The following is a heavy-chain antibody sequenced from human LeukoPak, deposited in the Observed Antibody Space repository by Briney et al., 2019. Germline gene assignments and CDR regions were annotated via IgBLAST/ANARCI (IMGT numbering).Heavy chain of an antibody. J-gene: IGHJ5*02. CDR2: IIPILGIA. Sequence: GASVKVSCKASGGTFSSYAISWVRQAPGQGLEWMGSIIPILGIANYAQKFQGRVTITADKSTSTAYMELSSLRSEDTAVYYCARGPIVVVPAAIPFDPWGQGTLVTVSS. V-gene: IGHV1-69*04. D-gene: IGHD2-2*01. CDR1: GGTFSSYA. CDR3: ARGPIVVVPAAIPFDP.